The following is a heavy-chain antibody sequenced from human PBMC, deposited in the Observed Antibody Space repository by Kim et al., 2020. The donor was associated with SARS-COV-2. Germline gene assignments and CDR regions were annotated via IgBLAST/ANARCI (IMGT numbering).Heavy chain of an antibody. D-gene: IGHD4-17*01. CDR1: GFTFGDYA. CDR3: AKAKSLLTTVTTGSFDY. V-gene: IGHV3-9*01. J-gene: IGHJ4*02. Sequence: GGSLRLSCAASGFTFGDYAMHWVRQAPGKGLEWVSGISWNSGSIGYADSVKGRFTISRDNAKNSLYLQMNSLRAEDTALYYCAKAKSLLTTVTTGSFDYWGQGTLVTVSS. CDR2: ISWNSGSI.